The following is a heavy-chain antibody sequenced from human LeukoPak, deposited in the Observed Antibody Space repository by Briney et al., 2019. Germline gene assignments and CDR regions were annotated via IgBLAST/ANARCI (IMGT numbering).Heavy chain of an antibody. CDR1: GGSISSSTYY. CDR2: IYYTGST. J-gene: IGHJ4*02. CDR3: ATTGYSSSY. V-gene: IGHV4-39*07. D-gene: IGHD6-13*01. Sequence: SETLSLTCTVSGGSISSSTYYWGWIRQPPGKGLEWIGNIYYTGSTYYNPSLKSRVTISVDTSKNQFSLKLSSVTAADTAVYYCATTGYSSSYWGQGTLVTVSS.